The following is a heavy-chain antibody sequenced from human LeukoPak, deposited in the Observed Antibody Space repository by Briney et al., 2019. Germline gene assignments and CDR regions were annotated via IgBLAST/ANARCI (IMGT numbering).Heavy chain of an antibody. CDR1: GSTFSRYW. Sequence: GGSLRLSCAASGSTFSRYWMHWVRQAPGKGLVWVSRVKSDGSDTIYADSVKGRFTTSRDNAKNTLYLQMDSLRAEDTAVYYCTTGTGNYYYYWGQGTLVTVAS. V-gene: IGHV3-74*01. D-gene: IGHD1-14*01. J-gene: IGHJ4*02. CDR3: TTGTGNYYYY. CDR2: VKSDGSDT.